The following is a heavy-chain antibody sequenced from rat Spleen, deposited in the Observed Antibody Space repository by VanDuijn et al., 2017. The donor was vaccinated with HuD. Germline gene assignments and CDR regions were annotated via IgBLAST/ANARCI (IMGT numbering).Heavy chain of an antibody. CDR3: TTGDGSHYYDWFTY. D-gene: IGHD1-12*02. CDR2: ISTSGSRT. V-gene: IGHV5-27*01. J-gene: IGHJ3*01. Sequence: EVQLVESGGGLVQPGRSLKLSCAASGFTFSNYYMAWVRQAPKKGLEWVATISTSGSRTYYPDSVKGRFTISRDNAKSTLYLQMDSLRSEDTATYYCTTGDGSHYYDWFTYWGQGTLVTVSS. CDR1: GFTFSNYY.